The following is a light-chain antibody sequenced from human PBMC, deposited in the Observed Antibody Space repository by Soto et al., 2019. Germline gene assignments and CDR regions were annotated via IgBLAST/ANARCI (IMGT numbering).Light chain of an antibody. CDR3: KHYNSYPWT. CDR1: QSISSW. V-gene: IGKV1-5*01. CDR2: DAS. J-gene: IGKJ1*01. Sequence: DIQMTQSPSTLSASVGDRVTITCRASQSISSWLAWYQQKPGKAPKLLIYDASSLESGVPSRFSGSGSGTKFTLTISSLQPDDFATYYCKHYNSYPWTFGQGTKGEIK.